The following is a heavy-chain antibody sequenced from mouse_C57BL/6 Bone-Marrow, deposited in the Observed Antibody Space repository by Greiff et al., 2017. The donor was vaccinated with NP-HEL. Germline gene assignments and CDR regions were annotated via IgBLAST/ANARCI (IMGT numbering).Heavy chain of an antibody. CDR1: GYSITSDY. J-gene: IGHJ2*01. CDR3: ARRRFYYGSSKDYFDY. V-gene: IGHV3-8*01. Sequence: EVKLVESGPGLAKPSQTLSLTCSVTGYSITSDYWNWIRKFPGNKLEYMGYISYSGSTYYNPSLKSRISITRDTSKNQYYLQLNSVTTEDTATYYCARRRFYYGSSKDYFDYWGQGTTLTVSS. D-gene: IGHD1-1*01. CDR2: ISYSGST.